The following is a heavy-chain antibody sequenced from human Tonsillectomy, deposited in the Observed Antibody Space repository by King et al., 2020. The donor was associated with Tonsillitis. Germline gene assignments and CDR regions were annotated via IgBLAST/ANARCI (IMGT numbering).Heavy chain of an antibody. D-gene: IGHD3-10*01. J-gene: IGHJ6*02. CDR2: MNPNSGKT. V-gene: IGHV1-8*02. Sequence: QLVQSGAEVKKPGASVKVSCKASGYTFTSYDINWVRQAPGQGLEWMGWMNPNSGKTVYAQKFQGRVTMTRNTPISTAYMELNSLRSEDTAVYYCARGSSPWFGEFYYGMDVWGQGTTVTVSS. CDR3: ARGSSPWFGEFYYGMDV. CDR1: GYTFTSYD.